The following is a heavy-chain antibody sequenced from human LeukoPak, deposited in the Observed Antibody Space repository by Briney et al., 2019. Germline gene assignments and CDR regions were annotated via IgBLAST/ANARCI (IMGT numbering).Heavy chain of an antibody. CDR2: IWYDGSNK. D-gene: IGHD3-22*01. CDR1: GFTFSSYG. Sequence: GRSLRLSCAASGFTFSSYGMHWVRQAPGKGLEWVAVIWYDGSNKYYADSVKGRFTISRDNSKNTLYLQMNSLRAEDTAVYYCARVVVMSCWFDPWGQGTLVTVSS. V-gene: IGHV3-33*01. CDR3: ARVVVMSCWFDP. J-gene: IGHJ5*02.